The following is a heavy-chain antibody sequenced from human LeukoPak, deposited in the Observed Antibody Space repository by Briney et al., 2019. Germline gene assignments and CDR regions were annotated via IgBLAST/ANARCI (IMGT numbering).Heavy chain of an antibody. J-gene: IGHJ4*02. D-gene: IGHD6-13*01. Sequence: PGGSLRLSCAASGFTFSSYWMSWVRQAPGKGLEWVANIKQDGSEKYYVDSVKGRFTISRDNAKNSLYLQMNSLRAEDTAVYYCARDLSGSSSWTFDYWGQGTLVTVSS. V-gene: IGHV3-7*01. CDR3: ARDLSGSSSWTFDY. CDR2: IKQDGSEK. CDR1: GFTFSSYW.